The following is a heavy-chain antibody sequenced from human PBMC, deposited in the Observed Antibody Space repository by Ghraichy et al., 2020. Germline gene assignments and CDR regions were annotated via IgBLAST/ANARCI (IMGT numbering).Heavy chain of an antibody. D-gene: IGHD1-26*01. V-gene: IGHV4-59*01. CDR2: IYYNGNT. Sequence: SQTLSLTCTVSGGSISSYNWNWIRQPPGRGLEWIGYIYYNGNTNYNPSLKSRVTISKDTSNNQFSLRLSSVTAADTAVYYCARGLNSGHYYYYYYMDVWGKGTTVTVSS. J-gene: IGHJ6*03. CDR3: ARGLNSGHYYYYYYMDV. CDR1: GGSISSYN.